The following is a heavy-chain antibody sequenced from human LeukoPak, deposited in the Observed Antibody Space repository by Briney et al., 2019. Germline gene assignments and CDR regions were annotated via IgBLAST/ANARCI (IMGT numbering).Heavy chain of an antibody. CDR3: AKNLGNYDFWSGYYSY. CDR1: GFTFSSYG. CDR2: IRYDGSNK. Sequence: GGSLRLSCAASGFTFSSYGMHWVRQAPGKGLEWVAFIRYDGSNKYYADSVKGRFTISRDNSKNTLYLQMNSLRAEDTAVYYCAKNLGNYDFWSGYYSYWGQGTLVTVSS. V-gene: IGHV3-30*02. J-gene: IGHJ4*02. D-gene: IGHD3-3*01.